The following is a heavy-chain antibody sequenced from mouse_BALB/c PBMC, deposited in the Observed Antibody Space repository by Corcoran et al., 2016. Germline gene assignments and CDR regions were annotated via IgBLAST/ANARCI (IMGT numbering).Heavy chain of an antibody. J-gene: IGHJ4*01. CDR2: INTYTGEP. Sequence: QIQLVQSGPELKKPGETVKISCKASGYTFTNYGMNWVKQAPGKGLKWMGWINTYTGEPTYADDFKGRFAFSLETSASTVYLQINNLKNEDTAAYFCAREPYALDYWGQGTSVTVSS. CDR3: AREPYALDY. V-gene: IGHV9-3-1*01. CDR1: GYTFTNYG.